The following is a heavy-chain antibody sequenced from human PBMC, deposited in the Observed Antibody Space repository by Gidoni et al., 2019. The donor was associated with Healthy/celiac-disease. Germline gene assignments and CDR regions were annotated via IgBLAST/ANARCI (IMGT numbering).Heavy chain of an antibody. V-gene: IGHV3-30-3*01. D-gene: IGHD2-15*01. CDR1: GFPFSSYA. J-gene: IGHJ4*02. Sequence: QIQLVESGGVVVQPCRSLRLPRAASGFPFSSYAMQLVRQAPGKGLECVAVISYDGSNKYYADSVKGRFTISRDNSKNTLYLQMNSLRAEDTAVYYCARPRGGVVAALDYWGQGTLVTVSS. CDR3: ARPRGGVVAALDY. CDR2: ISYDGSNK.